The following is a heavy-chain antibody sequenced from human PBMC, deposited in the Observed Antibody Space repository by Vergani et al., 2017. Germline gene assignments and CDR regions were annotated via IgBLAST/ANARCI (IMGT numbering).Heavy chain of an antibody. J-gene: IGHJ6*03. CDR1: GYTFTGYY. Sequence: QVQLVQSGAEVKKPGASVKVSCKASGYTFTGYYMHWVRQAPGQGLEWMGWINPNSGGTNYAQKFQGRVTMTRDTSISTAYMELSRLRSDDTAVYYCARHLPAADYYYYYYMDVWGKGTTVTVSS. CDR2: INPNSGGT. D-gene: IGHD2-2*01. V-gene: IGHV1-2*02. CDR3: ARHLPAADYYYYYYMDV.